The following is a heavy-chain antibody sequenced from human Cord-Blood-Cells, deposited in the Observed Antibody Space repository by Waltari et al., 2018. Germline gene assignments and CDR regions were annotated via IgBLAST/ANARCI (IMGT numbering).Heavy chain of an antibody. CDR2: IYYSGST. Sequence: QLQLQESGPGLVKPSETLSLPCTVSGGPISSSSYYWGWIPQPPGKGLEWIGSIYYSGSTYYNPSLKSRVTISVDTSKNQFSLKLSSVTAADTAVYYCARQYSSSSRYFDYWGQGTLVTVSS. V-gene: IGHV4-39*01. J-gene: IGHJ4*02. CDR3: ARQYSSSSRYFDY. D-gene: IGHD6-6*01. CDR1: GGPISSSSYY.